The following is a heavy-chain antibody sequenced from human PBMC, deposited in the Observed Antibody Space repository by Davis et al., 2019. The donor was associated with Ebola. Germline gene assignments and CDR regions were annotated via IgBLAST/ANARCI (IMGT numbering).Heavy chain of an antibody. CDR3: AREDIVVVPAADPDVSYYYYMDV. J-gene: IGHJ6*03. CDR2: IYTSGST. CDR1: GGSISSYY. V-gene: IGHV4-4*07. D-gene: IGHD2-2*01. Sequence: PGGSLRLSCTVSGGSISSYYWSWIRQPAGKGLEWIGRIYTSGSTNYNPSLKSRVTMSVDTSKNQFSLKLSSVTAADTAVYYCAREDIVVVPAADPDVSYYYYMDVWGKGTTVTVSS.